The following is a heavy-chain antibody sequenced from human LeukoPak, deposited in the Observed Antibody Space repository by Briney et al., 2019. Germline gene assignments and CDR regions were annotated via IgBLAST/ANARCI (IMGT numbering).Heavy chain of an antibody. CDR3: ALGGDYFDY. V-gene: IGHV3-15*01. D-gene: IGHD3-16*01. Sequence: GSLRLSCAASGFTFSNAWMSWVRQAPGKGLEWVGSIKSKTDGGSTDYTAPVKGRFTISRDDSKNTLYLRMNSLKTEDTAVYYCALGGDYFDYWGKGTLVTVSS. CDR1: GFTFSNAW. J-gene: IGHJ4*02. CDR2: IKSKTDGGST.